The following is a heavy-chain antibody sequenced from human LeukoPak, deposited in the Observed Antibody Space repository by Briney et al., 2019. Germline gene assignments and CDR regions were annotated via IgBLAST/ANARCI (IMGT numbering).Heavy chain of an antibody. D-gene: IGHD3-10*01. V-gene: IGHV3-23*01. Sequence: PGGSLRLSCAASGFTFSSYAMSWVRQAPGKGLEWVSAISGSGGSTYYADSVKGRFTISRDNSKHTLYLQMISLRAEDTAVYYCAKGQYGSGSYYTGGFDYWGQGTLVTVSS. CDR2: ISGSGGST. CDR1: GFTFSSYA. CDR3: AKGQYGSGSYYTGGFDY. J-gene: IGHJ4*02.